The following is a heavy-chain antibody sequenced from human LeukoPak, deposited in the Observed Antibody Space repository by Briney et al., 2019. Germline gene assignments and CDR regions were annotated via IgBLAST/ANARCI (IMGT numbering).Heavy chain of an antibody. CDR1: GFTITDYA. CDR3: AKDGWTGFSRFDS. CDR2: VQSDGRNK. J-gene: IGHJ4*02. Sequence: TGGSLRLSCAASGFTITDYAMHWVRQAPGKGLEWVALVQSDGRNKFYAASVRGRFTISRDNSKNTLYLQMDSLRIEDTAVYFCAKDGWTGFSRFDSWGQGILLTVS. V-gene: IGHV3-30*02. D-gene: IGHD6-19*01.